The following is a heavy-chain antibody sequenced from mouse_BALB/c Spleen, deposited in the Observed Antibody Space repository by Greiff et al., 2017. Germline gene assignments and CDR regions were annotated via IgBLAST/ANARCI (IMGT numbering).Heavy chain of an antibody. CDR1: GYTFTSYY. CDR2: IYPGDGST. J-gene: IGHJ4*01. V-gene: IGHV1S56*01. D-gene: IGHD2-4*01. Sequence: QVQLQQSGPELVKPGASVKMSCKASGYTFTSYYIHWVKQRPGQGLEWIGWIYPGDGSTKYNEKFKGKTTLTADKSSSTAYMLLSSLTSEDSAIYFCAGLRLYAMDYWGQGTSVTVAS. CDR3: AGLRLYAMDY.